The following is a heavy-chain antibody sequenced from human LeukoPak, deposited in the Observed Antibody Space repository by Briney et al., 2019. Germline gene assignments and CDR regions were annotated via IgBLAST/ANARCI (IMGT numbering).Heavy chain of an antibody. D-gene: IGHD1-14*01. J-gene: IGHJ4*02. CDR2: IIPIFGTA. Sequence: GASVKVSCKASGGTFSSYAISWVPQAPGQGPEWMGGIIPIFGTANYAQKFQGRVTITADESTSTAYMELSSLRSEDTAVYYCARVPPSGKPFDYWGQGTLVTVSS. CDR3: ARVPPSGKPFDY. V-gene: IGHV1-69*13. CDR1: GGTFSSYA.